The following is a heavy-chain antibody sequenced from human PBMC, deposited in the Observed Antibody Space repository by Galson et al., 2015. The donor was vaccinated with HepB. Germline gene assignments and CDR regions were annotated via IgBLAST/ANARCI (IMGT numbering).Heavy chain of an antibody. CDR2: FDPEDGET. J-gene: IGHJ6*02. D-gene: IGHD3-9*01. Sequence: SVKVSCKVSGYTLTELSMHWVRQAPGKGLEWMGGFDPEDGETIYAQKFQGRVTMTEDTSTDTAYMELSSLRSEDTAVYYCATSSRYDILLYYGMDVWGQGTTVTVSS. CDR1: GYTLTELS. CDR3: ATSSRYDILLYYGMDV. V-gene: IGHV1-24*01.